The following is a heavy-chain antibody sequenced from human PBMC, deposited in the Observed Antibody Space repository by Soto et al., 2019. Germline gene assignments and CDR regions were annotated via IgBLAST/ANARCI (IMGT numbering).Heavy chain of an antibody. Sequence: GGSLRLSCAASGFTFSSYSMNWVRQAPGKGLEWVSSISSSSSYIYYADSVKGRFTISRDNAKNSLYLQMNSLRAEDTAVYYCARVDGYNYYYYYGMDVWGQGTTVTVSS. CDR2: ISSSSSYI. V-gene: IGHV3-21*01. D-gene: IGHD5-12*01. CDR1: GFTFSSYS. CDR3: ARVDGYNYYYYYGMDV. J-gene: IGHJ6*02.